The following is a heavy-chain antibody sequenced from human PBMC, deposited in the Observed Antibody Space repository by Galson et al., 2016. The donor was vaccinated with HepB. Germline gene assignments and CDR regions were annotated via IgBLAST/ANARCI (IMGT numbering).Heavy chain of an antibody. CDR3: ARHWGHCTPDECSPFGFDP. CDR2: IYPGDSDA. CDR1: GYNFTTSW. J-gene: IGHJ5*02. Sequence: QSGAEVKKPGESLKISCQGSGYNFTTSWIGWIRQVPGKGLEWMGLIYPGDSDARYSPSFQGQVTISVDKSINTASLQWSSLKASDSAIYYCARHWGHCTPDECSPFGFDPWGQGTLVTVSS. V-gene: IGHV5-51*01. D-gene: IGHD3-3*01.